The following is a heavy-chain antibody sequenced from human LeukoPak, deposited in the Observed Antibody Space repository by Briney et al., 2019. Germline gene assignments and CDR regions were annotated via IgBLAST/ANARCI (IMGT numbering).Heavy chain of an antibody. CDR2: INHSGST. D-gene: IGHD6-13*01. Sequence: SETLSLTCAVYGGSFSGYYWSWIRQPPGKGLEWIGEINHSGSTNYNPSLKSRVTMSVDTSKNQFSLKLSSVTAADTAVYYCARVIAAAGSSIDYWGQGTLVTVSS. CDR1: GGSFSGYY. V-gene: IGHV4-34*01. J-gene: IGHJ4*02. CDR3: ARVIAAAGSSIDY.